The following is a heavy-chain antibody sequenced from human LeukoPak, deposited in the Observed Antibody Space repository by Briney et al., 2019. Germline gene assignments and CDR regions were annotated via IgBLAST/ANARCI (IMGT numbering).Heavy chain of an antibody. V-gene: IGHV1-69*06. Sequence: SVKVSCKASGGTFSSYAISWVRQAPGQGLEWMGGIIPIFGTANYAQKFQGRVTITADKSTSTAYMELSSLRSEDTAVYYCARVVTPRYCSTPSCYWKGWFDPWGQGTLVTVSS. D-gene: IGHD2-2*01. CDR2: IIPIFGTA. J-gene: IGHJ5*02. CDR1: GGTFSSYA. CDR3: ARVVTPRYCSTPSCYWKGWFDP.